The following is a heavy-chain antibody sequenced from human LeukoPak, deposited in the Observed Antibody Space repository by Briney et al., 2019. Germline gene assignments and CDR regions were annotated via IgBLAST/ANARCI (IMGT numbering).Heavy chain of an antibody. V-gene: IGHV3-48*01. D-gene: IGHD4-17*01. CDR2: ISSVTNTI. CDR3: ARPDDYGDYFDY. CDR1: GFTFSNSG. Sequence: PGGSLRLSCAASGFTFSNSGMNWVHQAPGKGLEWLSYISSVTNTIYYADSVKGRFTISRDNAKNSLYLQMNSLRAEDTAVYYCARPDDYGDYFDYWGQGTLVTVSS. J-gene: IGHJ4*02.